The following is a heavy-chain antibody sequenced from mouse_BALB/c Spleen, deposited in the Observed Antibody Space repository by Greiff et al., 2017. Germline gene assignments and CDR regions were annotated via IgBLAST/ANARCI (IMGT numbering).Heavy chain of an antibody. CDR2: ISSGSSTI. J-gene: IGHJ2*01. V-gene: IGHV5-17*02. D-gene: IGHD4-1*01. CDR3: ARGSGSGFDY. Sequence: EVKVEESGGGLVQPGGSRKLSCAASGFTFSSFGMHWVRQAPEKGLEWVAYISSGSSTIYYADTVKGRFTISRDNPKNTLFLQMTSLRSEDTAMYYCARGSGSGFDYWGQGTTLTVSS. CDR1: GFTFSSFG.